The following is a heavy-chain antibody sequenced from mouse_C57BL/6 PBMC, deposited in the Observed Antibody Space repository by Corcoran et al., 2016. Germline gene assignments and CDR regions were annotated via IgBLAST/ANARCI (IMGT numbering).Heavy chain of an antibody. V-gene: IGHV1-80*01. CDR2: IYPGDGDT. CDR1: GYAFSSYW. D-gene: IGHD4-1*01. J-gene: IGHJ2*01. Sequence: QVHLQQSGAELVKPGASVKISCKASGYAFSSYWMKWVKQRPGKGLEWIGQIYPGDGDTNYNGKFKGKATLTADKSSSTAYMQRSSLTSEDSAVYFCARETGADYWGQGTTLTVSS. CDR3: ARETGADY.